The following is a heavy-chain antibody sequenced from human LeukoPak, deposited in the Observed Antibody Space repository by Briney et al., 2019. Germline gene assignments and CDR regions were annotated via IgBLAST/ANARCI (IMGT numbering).Heavy chain of an antibody. V-gene: IGHV3-23*01. Sequence: GGSLRLSCAASGFTFSSYAMSWVRQAPGKGLEWVSAISGSGGSTYYADSVKGRFTISRDNSKNTLYLQMNSLRAEDTAVYYCAKRTTGTTYGDYYFDYWGQGTLVTVSS. CDR3: AKRTTGTTYGDYYFDY. CDR2: ISGSGGST. D-gene: IGHD1-1*01. CDR1: GFTFSSYA. J-gene: IGHJ4*02.